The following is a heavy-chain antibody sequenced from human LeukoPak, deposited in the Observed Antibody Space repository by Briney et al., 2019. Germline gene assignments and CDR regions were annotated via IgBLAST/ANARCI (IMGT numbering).Heavy chain of an antibody. Sequence: GRSLRLSCAVSGFTFSSYGMHWVRQAPGKGLEWVAVIWYDGSNKYYADSVKGRFTISRDNSKNTLYLQMNSLRAEDTAVYYCAGSITIFGVVSNWFDPWGQGTLVTVSS. CDR1: GFTFSSYG. CDR2: IWYDGSNK. D-gene: IGHD3-3*01. V-gene: IGHV3-33*01. CDR3: AGSITIFGVVSNWFDP. J-gene: IGHJ5*02.